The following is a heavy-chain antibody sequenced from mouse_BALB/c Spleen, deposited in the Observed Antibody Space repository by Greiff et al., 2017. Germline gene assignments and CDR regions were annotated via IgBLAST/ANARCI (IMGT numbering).Heavy chain of an antibody. V-gene: IGHV3-6*02. CDR3: ARDRPDGYYRAY. J-gene: IGHJ3*01. D-gene: IGHD2-3*01. CDR2: ISYDGSN. Sequence: EVQVVESGPGLVKPSQSLSLTCSVTGYSFTSGYYWNWIRQFPGNKLEWMGYISYDGSNNYNPSLKNRISITRDTSKNQFFLKLNSVTTEDTATYYCARDRPDGYYRAYWGQGTLVTVSA. CDR1: GYSFTSGYY.